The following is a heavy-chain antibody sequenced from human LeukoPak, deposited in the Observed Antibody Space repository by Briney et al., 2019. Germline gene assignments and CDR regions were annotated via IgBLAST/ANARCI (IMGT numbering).Heavy chain of an antibody. V-gene: IGHV4-61*05. Sequence: SETLSLTCTVSGGSISSSSYYWGWIRQPPGKGLEGIGYIYYSGRTNYNPSLKSRFTISVDTSKNQFSLKLGSATAADTAVYYCARLLEDCSGGSCYSPVDPWGQGTLVTVSS. CDR3: ARLLEDCSGGSCYSPVDP. CDR2: IYYSGRT. J-gene: IGHJ5*02. CDR1: GGSISSSSYY. D-gene: IGHD2-15*01.